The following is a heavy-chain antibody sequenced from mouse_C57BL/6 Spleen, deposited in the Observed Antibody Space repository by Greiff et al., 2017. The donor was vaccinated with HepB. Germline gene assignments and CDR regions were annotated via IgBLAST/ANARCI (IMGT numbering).Heavy chain of an antibody. CDR1: GYAFSSYW. J-gene: IGHJ4*01. V-gene: IGHV1-80*01. Sequence: VQLQQSGAELVKPGASVKISCKASGYAFSSYWMNWVKQRPGKGLEWIGQIYPGDGDTNYNGKFKGKATLTADKSSSTAYMQLSSLTSEDSAVYFCARTSLYDYDNYAMDYWGQGTSVTVSS. CDR2: IYPGDGDT. D-gene: IGHD2-4*01. CDR3: ARTSLYDYDNYAMDY.